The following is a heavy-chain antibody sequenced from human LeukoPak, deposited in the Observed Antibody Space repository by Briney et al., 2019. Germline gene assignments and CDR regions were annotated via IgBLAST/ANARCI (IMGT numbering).Heavy chain of an antibody. CDR2: ISSGSSTL. Sequence: GGSLRLSCAASGFTFSSYSMNWVRQAPGKGLEWVSYISSGSSTLYYADSVKGRFTISRDNAQNSLYLQMNSLRDEDTAVYYCARDVRYGDNLVSFDYWGQGTLVTVSS. CDR1: GFTFSSYS. V-gene: IGHV3-48*02. D-gene: IGHD4-17*01. J-gene: IGHJ4*02. CDR3: ARDVRYGDNLVSFDY.